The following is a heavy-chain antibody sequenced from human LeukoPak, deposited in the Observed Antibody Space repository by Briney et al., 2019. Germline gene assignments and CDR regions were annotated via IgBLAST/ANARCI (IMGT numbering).Heavy chain of an antibody. CDR3: AREDRDGPAAY. Sequence: SVKVSCKASGYTFTSYGISWVRQAPGQGLEWMGGIIPIFGTANYAQKFQGRVTITTDESTSTAYMELSSLRSEDTAVYYCAREDRDGPAAYWGQGTLVTVSS. D-gene: IGHD5-24*01. J-gene: IGHJ4*02. V-gene: IGHV1-69*05. CDR2: IIPIFGTA. CDR1: GYTFTSYG.